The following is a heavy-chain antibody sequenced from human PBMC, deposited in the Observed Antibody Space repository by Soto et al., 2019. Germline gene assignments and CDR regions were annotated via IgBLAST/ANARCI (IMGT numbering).Heavy chain of an antibody. CDR3: ARLATSADYGLSWFDP. CDR1: GGTFSSYA. D-gene: IGHD4-17*01. J-gene: IGHJ5*02. CDR2: IIPIFGTA. V-gene: IGHV1-69*12. Sequence: QVQLVQSGAEVKKPGSSVKVSCKASGGTFSSYAISWVRQAPGQGLEWMGGIIPIFGTANYAQKFQGRVTITADESTSTANMELSSLRSEDTAVYYCARLATSADYGLSWFDPWGQGTLVTVSS.